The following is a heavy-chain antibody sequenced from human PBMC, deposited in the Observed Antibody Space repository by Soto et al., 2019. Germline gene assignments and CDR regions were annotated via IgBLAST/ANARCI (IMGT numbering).Heavy chain of an antibody. V-gene: IGHV5-51*01. D-gene: IGHD6-13*01. CDR3: ARTAAAGKYYYGVDV. CDR2: IYPGDSDT. Sequence: PGESLKISCTGSGYSFTSYWIGWVRQMPGKGLEWMGIIYPGDSDTRYSPSFQGQVTISADKSISTAYLQWSSLKASDTAMYYCARTAAAGKYYYGVDVWGQGTTVTVSS. J-gene: IGHJ6*02. CDR1: GYSFTSYW.